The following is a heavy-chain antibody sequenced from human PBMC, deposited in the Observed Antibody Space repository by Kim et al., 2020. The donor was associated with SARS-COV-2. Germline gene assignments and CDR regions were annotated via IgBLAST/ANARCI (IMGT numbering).Heavy chain of an antibody. D-gene: IGHD5-18*01. CDR3: ARVRDTAMVRWFDP. CDR1: GGSISSGGYY. J-gene: IGHJ5*02. V-gene: IGHV4-31*03. Sequence: SETLSLTCTVSGGSISSGGYYWSWIRQHPGKGLEWIGYIYYSGSTYYNPSLKSRVTISVDTSKNQFSLKLSSVTAADTAVYYCARVRDTAMVRWFDPWGQGTLVTVSS. CDR2: IYYSGST.